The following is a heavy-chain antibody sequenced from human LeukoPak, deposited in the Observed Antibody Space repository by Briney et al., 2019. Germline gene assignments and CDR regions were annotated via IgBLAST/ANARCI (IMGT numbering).Heavy chain of an antibody. Sequence: PGRSLRLSCAASGFTFDDYAMHWVRLAPGKGLEWVSGISWNSGSIGYADSVKGRFTISRDNAKNSLYLQMNTLRAEDTAIYYCAKGPVVVVSEIDHWGQGTLVTVSS. CDR1: GFTFDDYA. CDR3: AKGPVVVVSEIDH. D-gene: IGHD2-15*01. J-gene: IGHJ4*02. V-gene: IGHV3-9*01. CDR2: ISWNSGSI.